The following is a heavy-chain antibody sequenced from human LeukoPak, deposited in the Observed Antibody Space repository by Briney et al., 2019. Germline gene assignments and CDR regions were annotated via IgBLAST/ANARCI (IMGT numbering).Heavy chain of an antibody. D-gene: IGHD6-13*01. Sequence: PGGSLRLSCAASGFTFSSYSMNWVRQAPGKGLEWVSVIYSGGSTYYADSVKGRFTISRDNSKNTLYLQMNSLRAEDTAVYYCARNGQQLVCDHWGQGTLVTVSS. V-gene: IGHV3-66*01. CDR3: ARNGQQLVCDH. J-gene: IGHJ4*02. CDR1: GFTFSSYS. CDR2: IYSGGST.